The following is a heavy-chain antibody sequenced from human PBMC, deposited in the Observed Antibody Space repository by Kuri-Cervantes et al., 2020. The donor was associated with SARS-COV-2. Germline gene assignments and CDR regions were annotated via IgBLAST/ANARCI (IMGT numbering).Heavy chain of an antibody. CDR1: GGSISSYY. Sequence: SETLSLTCTVSGGSISSYYWSWIRRPPGKGLEWIGYIYYSGSTNYNPSLKSRVTISVDTSKNQFSLKLSSVTAADTAVYYCAREVPSSLWFGELSNAFDIWGQGTMVTVSS. V-gene: IGHV4-59*12. J-gene: IGHJ3*02. D-gene: IGHD3-10*01. CDR3: AREVPSSLWFGELSNAFDI. CDR2: IYYSGST.